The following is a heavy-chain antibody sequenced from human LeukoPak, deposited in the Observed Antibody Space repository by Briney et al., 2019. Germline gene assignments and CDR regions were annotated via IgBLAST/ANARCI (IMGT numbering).Heavy chain of an antibody. CDR3: ARGVSMGLNTYGFCNY. J-gene: IGHJ4*02. Sequence: SETLSLTCAVYGGSLSGYYWNWIRQPPGKGLEWIGEIYHDGSTNYNPSLKSRVTIFVDTSNNELALKLTSVTAADTAVYYCARGVSMGLNTYGFCNYWGQGTPVTVSS. CDR2: IYHDGST. D-gene: IGHD3-3*01. CDR1: GGSLSGYY. V-gene: IGHV4-34*01.